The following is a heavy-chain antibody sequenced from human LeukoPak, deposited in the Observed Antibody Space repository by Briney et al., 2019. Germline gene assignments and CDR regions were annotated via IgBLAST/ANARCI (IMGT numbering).Heavy chain of an antibody. CDR1: IGSISIYY. Sequence: SEPLSLTCTVSIGSISIYYWSWIRQPPGKGLEWIGYIYYSGITNYNPSPKSRVTISVDTSKKQFSLKLSSVTAADTAVYYSARSSGNYYQYYFDYWGQGTLVTVSS. CDR2: IYYSGIT. D-gene: IGHD1-26*01. J-gene: IGHJ4*02. CDR3: ARSSGNYYQYYFDY. V-gene: IGHV4-59*08.